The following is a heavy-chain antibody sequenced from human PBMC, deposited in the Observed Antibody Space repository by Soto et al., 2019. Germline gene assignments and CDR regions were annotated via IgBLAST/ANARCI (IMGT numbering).Heavy chain of an antibody. Sequence: SQTLSLTCAISGDSVSTNSATWDWIRQSPSRGLEWLGRTYYRSKWYNDYAVSVKGRITINPDTSNNQLSLQLNSVTPDDTAVYYCATLLYHRYYYGSGSPRYWGQGTLVTVSS. CDR3: ATLLYHRYYYGSGSPRY. V-gene: IGHV6-1*01. J-gene: IGHJ4*02. CDR2: TYYRSKWYN. CDR1: GDSVSTNSAT. D-gene: IGHD3-10*01.